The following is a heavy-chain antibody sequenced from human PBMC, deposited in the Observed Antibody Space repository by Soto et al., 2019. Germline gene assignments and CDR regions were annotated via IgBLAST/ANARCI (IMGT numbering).Heavy chain of an antibody. V-gene: IGHV3-64D*06. CDR2: INTNGATP. D-gene: IGHD3-16*01. J-gene: IGHJ4*02. CDR3: SAEMSTVMDF. CDR1: AFTFGNDA. Sequence: GGSLRLFCLASAFTFGNDAMHCVRRAQGKGLKFASHINTNGATPYYTDSVQGRLTIHRENSRKTPYLQMSAPRPEDRAVYFCSAEMSTVMDFWGQGTQLTVSA.